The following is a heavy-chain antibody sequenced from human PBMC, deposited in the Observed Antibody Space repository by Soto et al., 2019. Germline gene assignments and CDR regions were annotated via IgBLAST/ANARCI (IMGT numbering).Heavy chain of an antibody. CDR2: IYYNGRT. CDR1: GGSISSDDYY. Sequence: SETLSLTCTVSGGSISSDDYYWSWLRQPPGKGLEWIGYIYYNGRTDYNPSLKSRVIISIDTSKNQFLMNLNSVSAADTAVYYCARNRSNWPDSFDYWGQGALVTVSS. J-gene: IGHJ4*02. D-gene: IGHD1-1*01. V-gene: IGHV4-30-4*01. CDR3: ARNRSNWPDSFDY.